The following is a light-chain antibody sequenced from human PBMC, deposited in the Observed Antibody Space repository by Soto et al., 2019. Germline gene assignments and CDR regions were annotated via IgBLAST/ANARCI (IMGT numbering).Light chain of an antibody. J-gene: IGKJ2*01. CDR2: KAS. V-gene: IGKV1-5*03. CDR3: PHFNTY. Sequence: DIQMTQSPSTLSASVGDRVTITCRASQSISAWLAWYQQKPGKAPKLLIYKASTLQSGVPSRFSGSGSGTEFTLTISSLQPDDFATYYCPHFNTYVAQGTKLEIK. CDR1: QSISAW.